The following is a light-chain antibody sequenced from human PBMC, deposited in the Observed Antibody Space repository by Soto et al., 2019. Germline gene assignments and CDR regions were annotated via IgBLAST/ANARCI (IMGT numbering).Light chain of an antibody. CDR1: QSVSSSY. V-gene: IGKV3-20*01. J-gene: IGKJ1*01. CDR3: QQYVSSPRT. CDR2: GAS. Sequence: EIVLTQSPGTLSLSPGERATLSCRASQSVSSSYLAWYQQKPGQAPRLLIYGASSRATGIPDRFSGSGSGTDFTLTISRLEPEDFAVYYCQQYVSSPRTFGQVNKVEIK.